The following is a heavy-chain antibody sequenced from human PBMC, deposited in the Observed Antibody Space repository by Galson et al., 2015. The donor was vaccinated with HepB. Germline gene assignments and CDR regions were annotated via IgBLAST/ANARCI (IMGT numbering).Heavy chain of an antibody. J-gene: IGHJ3*02. Sequence: SVKVSCKASGGTFSRYAITWVRQAPGQGLEWMGGIIPIFDTTNYAQKFQDRVTISADDSSSTGYMELSSLRAEDTAVYYCASIASHAFDIWGQGTLVTVSS. V-gene: IGHV1-69*13. CDR1: GGTFSRYA. CDR2: IIPIFDTT. D-gene: IGHD2/OR15-2a*01. CDR3: ASIASHAFDI.